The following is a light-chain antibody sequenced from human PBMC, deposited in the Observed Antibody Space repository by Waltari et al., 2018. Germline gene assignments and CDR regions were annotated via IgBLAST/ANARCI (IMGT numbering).Light chain of an antibody. J-gene: IGKJ4*01. CDR1: QSVTSNY. CDR2: GAS. V-gene: IGKV3-20*01. CDR3: QQYGSSPLT. Sequence: ELVLTQSPGTLSLSPGERATLSCRASQSVTSNYLAWYQQTPGQAPRLLIYGASNRATGIPDRFSGSGSGTDFTLTISGLEPEDFAVYYCQQYGSSPLTFGGGTKVEIK.